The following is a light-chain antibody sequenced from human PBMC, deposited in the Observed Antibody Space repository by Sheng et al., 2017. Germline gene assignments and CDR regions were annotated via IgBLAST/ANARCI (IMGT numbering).Light chain of an antibody. CDR2: GAD. V-gene: IGKV3-15*01. Sequence: EIVMTQSPVTLSVSPGERATLSCRASQSVSSNLAWYQQKPGQAPRLLIYGADTRATGIPARFSGSGSGTEFTLTISRLEPEDFAVYYCQQYGSSRWTFGQGTKVEIK. CDR3: QQYGSSRWT. J-gene: IGKJ1*01. CDR1: QSVSSN.